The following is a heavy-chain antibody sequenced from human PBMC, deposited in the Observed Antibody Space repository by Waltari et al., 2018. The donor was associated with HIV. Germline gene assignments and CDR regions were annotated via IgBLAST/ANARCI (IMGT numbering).Heavy chain of an antibody. J-gene: IGHJ6*04. CDR2: INHSGST. CDR1: GGSFRAYY. CDR3: ARGLSALDV. D-gene: IGHD1-26*01. Sequence: QVQLQQWGAGLLKPSETLSLTCAVYGGSFRAYYWSWIRQPPGKGLEWIGEINHSGSTNNNPSLRSRVTISVDTSKNKFSLKLRSVTAADTAVYYCARGLSALDVWGKGTTVTVSS. V-gene: IGHV4-34*01.